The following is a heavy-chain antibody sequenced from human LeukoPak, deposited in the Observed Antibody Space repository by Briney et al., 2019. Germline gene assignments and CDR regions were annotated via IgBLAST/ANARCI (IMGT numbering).Heavy chain of an antibody. CDR1: GGSISSSSYY. V-gene: IGHV4-39*01. D-gene: IGHD3-10*01. Sequence: SETLSLTCTVSGGSISSSSYYWGWIRQPPGKGLEWIGSIYYSGSTYYNPSLKSRVTISVDTSKNQFSLKLSSVTAADTAVYYCARASPYYYGSGHGFDPWGQGTLVTVSS. CDR3: ARASPYYYGSGHGFDP. CDR2: IYYSGST. J-gene: IGHJ5*02.